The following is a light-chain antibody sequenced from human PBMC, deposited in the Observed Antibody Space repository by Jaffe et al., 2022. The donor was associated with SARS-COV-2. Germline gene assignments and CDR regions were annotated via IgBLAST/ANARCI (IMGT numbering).Light chain of an antibody. CDR2: GAS. CDR1: QSVSSSY. V-gene: IGKV3-20*01. Sequence: ELVLTQSPGTLSLSPGETATLSCRASQSVSSSYLAWYQQKPGQAPRLLIYGASSRATGIPDKFSGSGSGTDFTLIITRLEPEDVAVYYCQQYGSSLFGGGTKVELK. CDR3: QQYGSSL. J-gene: IGKJ4*01.